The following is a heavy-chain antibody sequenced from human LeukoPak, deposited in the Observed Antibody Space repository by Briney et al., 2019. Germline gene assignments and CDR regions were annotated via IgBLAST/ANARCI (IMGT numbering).Heavy chain of an antibody. D-gene: IGHD3-10*01. J-gene: IGHJ4*02. CDR1: GYTFTGYY. Sequence: ASVKVSCKASGYTFTGYYMHWVRQAPGQGLEWMGWINPNSGGTNYAQRFQGRVTMTRDTSISTAYMELSRLRSDDTAVYYCARIYHSGSYFLIWGQGTLVTVSS. CDR2: INPNSGGT. V-gene: IGHV1-2*02. CDR3: ARIYHSGSYFLI.